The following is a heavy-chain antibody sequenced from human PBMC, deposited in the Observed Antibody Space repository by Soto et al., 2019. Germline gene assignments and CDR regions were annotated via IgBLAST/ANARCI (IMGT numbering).Heavy chain of an antibody. Sequence: EVQLVESGGGLVQPGGSLRLSCAASGFTVSSNYMSWVRQAPGKGLEWVSVIYSGGSTYYADSVKGRFTISRDNSKITLDLQRNSLRDEDTAVYYCPRDRYYDDRGPLNWYFDLWGRGTLVTVSS. CDR1: GFTVSSNY. D-gene: IGHD3-10*02. CDR2: IYSGGST. V-gene: IGHV3-66*01. CDR3: PRDRYYDDRGPLNWYFDL. J-gene: IGHJ2*01.